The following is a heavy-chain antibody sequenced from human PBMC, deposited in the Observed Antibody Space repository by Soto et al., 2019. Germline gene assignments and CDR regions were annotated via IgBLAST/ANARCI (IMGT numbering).Heavy chain of an antibody. J-gene: IGHJ6*02. CDR2: MYSGGST. Sequence: GGSLRLSCAASGFTVSNNYMSWVRQPPGKGLEWVAVMYSGGSTYYADSVKGRFTISRDNSKNTLYLQMNSLRAEDTAVYYCARDPGHGLDVWGQGTTVTVSS. CDR3: ARDPGHGLDV. V-gene: IGHV3-53*01. CDR1: GFTVSNNY. D-gene: IGHD1-1*01.